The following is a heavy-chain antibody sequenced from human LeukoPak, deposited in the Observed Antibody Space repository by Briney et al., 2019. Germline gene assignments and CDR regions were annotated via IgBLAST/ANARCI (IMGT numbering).Heavy chain of an antibody. CDR2: IIPIFGTA. CDR1: GGTFSSYA. J-gene: IGHJ4*02. CDR3: ARGRSVVTAISVFDY. V-gene: IGHV1-69*01. Sequence: ASVKVSCKASGGTFSSYAISWVRQAPGQGLEWMGGIIPIFGTANYAQKFQGRVTITADESTSTAYMEPSSLRSEDTAVYYCARGRSVVTAISVFDYWGQGTLVTVSS. D-gene: IGHD2-21*02.